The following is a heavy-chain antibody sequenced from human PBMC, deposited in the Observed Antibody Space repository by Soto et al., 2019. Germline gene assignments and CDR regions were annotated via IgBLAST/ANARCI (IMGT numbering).Heavy chain of an antibody. CDR2: ISYDGSNK. D-gene: IGHD1-26*01. Sequence: QVQLVESGGGVVQPGRSLRLSCAASGFTFSSYGMHWVRQAPGKGLEWVAVISYDGSNKYYADSVKGRFTISRDNSKNTLYLQMNSLRAEDTAVYYCAKVIVGAMYVWGQGTTVTVSS. CDR3: AKVIVGAMYV. V-gene: IGHV3-30*18. CDR1: GFTFSSYG. J-gene: IGHJ6*02.